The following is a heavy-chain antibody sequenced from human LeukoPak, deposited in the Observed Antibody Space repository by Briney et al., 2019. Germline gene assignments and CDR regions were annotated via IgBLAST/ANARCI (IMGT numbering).Heavy chain of an antibody. CDR3: ARDFRDGYNWYYFDY. CDR1: GFTFSSYA. J-gene: IGHJ4*02. D-gene: IGHD5-24*01. V-gene: IGHV3-30*04. CDR2: ISHDGSNK. Sequence: PGGSLRLSCAASGFTFSSYAMHWVRQAPGKGLEWVAVISHDGSNKYYADSVKGRFTISRDNSKNTLYLQMNSLRAEDTAVYYCARDFRDGYNWYYFDYWGQGTLVTVSS.